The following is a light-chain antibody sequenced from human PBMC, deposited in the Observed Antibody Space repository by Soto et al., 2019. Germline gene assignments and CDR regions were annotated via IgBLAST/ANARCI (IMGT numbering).Light chain of an antibody. CDR3: QQNNSPLEGWT. Sequence: DIQMTQSPSTLSASVGDRVTITCRASQSISSWLAWYQQKPGKAPKLLIYDASSLESGVPSRFSGSGSGTEFTLTTSSLQPDDFATYYCQQNNSPLEGWTFGQGTKVEIK. J-gene: IGKJ1*01. V-gene: IGKV1-5*01. CDR1: QSISSW. CDR2: DAS.